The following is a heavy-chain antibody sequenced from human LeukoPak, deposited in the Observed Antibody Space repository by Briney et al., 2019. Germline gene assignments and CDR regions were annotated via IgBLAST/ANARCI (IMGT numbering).Heavy chain of an antibody. CDR2: ISTSSNTI. V-gene: IGHV3-48*04. CDR1: GFTFSSYN. J-gene: IGHJ4*02. Sequence: GGSLRLSCAASGFTFSSYNMNWVRQAPGKGLEWVSYISTSSNTIYYADSVKGRFTISRDNAKNSLYLQMNSLRAEDTAVYYCARDVSGGSAALDFWGQGTLVTVSS. CDR3: ARDVSGGSAALDF. D-gene: IGHD2-15*01.